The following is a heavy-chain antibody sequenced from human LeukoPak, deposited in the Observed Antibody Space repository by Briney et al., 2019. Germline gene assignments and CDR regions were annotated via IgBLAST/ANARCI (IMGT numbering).Heavy chain of an antibody. CDR2: IYNSVST. J-gene: IGHJ4*02. V-gene: IGHV4-59*01. CDR1: GGSISSYY. D-gene: IGHD2-15*01. Sequence: SETLSLTCIVSGGSISSYYWSWIRQPPGKGLDWVGHIYNSVSTNYNPSLRSRVTISIDTSKNQFSLKLSSVTAADTAVYYCARSRGYSGTFDYWGQGTLVTVSS. CDR3: ARSRGYSGTFDY.